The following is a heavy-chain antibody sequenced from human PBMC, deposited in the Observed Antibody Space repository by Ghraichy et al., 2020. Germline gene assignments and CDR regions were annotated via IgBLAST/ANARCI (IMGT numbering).Heavy chain of an antibody. D-gene: IGHD4-17*01. J-gene: IGHJ5*02. Sequence: SETLSLTCAVSGGSISSSNWWSWVRQPPGKGLEWIGEIYHSGSTNYNPSLKSRVTISVDKSKNQFSLKLSSVTAADTAVYYCARNGDYGAAWFDPWGQGTLVTVSS. CDR1: GGSISSSNW. V-gene: IGHV4-4*02. CDR2: IYHSGST. CDR3: ARNGDYGAAWFDP.